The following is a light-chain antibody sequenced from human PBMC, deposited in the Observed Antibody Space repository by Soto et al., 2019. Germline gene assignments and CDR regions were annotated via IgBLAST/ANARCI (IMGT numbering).Light chain of an antibody. V-gene: IGKV3-20*01. CDR1: QSVTSTY. Sequence: EIVLTQSPGTLSLSPGERATLSCRASQSVTSTYLAWYQQKPGQAPRLLIYGASNRATGIPDRFTGSGSGTAFTFTISRLEPEDFAVYYCQQSGSSPLTFGGGTKVEIK. CDR3: QQSGSSPLT. CDR2: GAS. J-gene: IGKJ4*01.